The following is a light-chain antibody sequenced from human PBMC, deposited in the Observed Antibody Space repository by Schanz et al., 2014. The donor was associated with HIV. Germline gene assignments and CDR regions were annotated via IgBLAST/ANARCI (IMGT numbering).Light chain of an antibody. CDR1: GTDIGDDNY. CDR2: DVS. Sequence: QSALAQPASMSASPGQSITISCVGSGTDIGDDNYVSWYQQHPGKAPKLMIYDVSNRPSGVSNRFSGSKSGNTASLTISGLQAEDEADYYCSSYTSSSTWVFGGGTKLTVL. CDR3: SSYTSSSTWV. V-gene: IGLV2-14*03. J-gene: IGLJ3*02.